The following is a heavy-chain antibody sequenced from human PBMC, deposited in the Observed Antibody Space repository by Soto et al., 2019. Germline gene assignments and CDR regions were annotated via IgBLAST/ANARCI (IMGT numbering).Heavy chain of an antibody. J-gene: IGHJ6*02. CDR3: AADTPRPTTVTTTYYGMDV. D-gene: IGHD4-17*01. Sequence: GASVKVSCKASGYTFTSYAMHWVRQAPGQRLEWMGWINAGNGNTKYSQKFQGRVTITRDTSASTAYMELSSLRSEDTAVYYCAADTPRPTTVTTTYYGMDVWGQGTTVTVSS. CDR1: GYTFTSYA. V-gene: IGHV1-3*01. CDR2: INAGNGNT.